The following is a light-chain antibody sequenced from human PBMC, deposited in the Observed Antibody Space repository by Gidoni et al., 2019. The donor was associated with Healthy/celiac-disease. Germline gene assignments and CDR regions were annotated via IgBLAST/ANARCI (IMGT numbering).Light chain of an antibody. CDR1: KSGDKY. CDR2: QDS. CDR3: QAWDSSTVV. V-gene: IGLV3-1*01. J-gene: IGLJ2*01. Sequence: SYEPTQPPSVSVSPGQTASITCSGDKSGDKYACWYQPKPGQSPVLVIYQDSKRPSGIPERFSGSNSGNTATLTISGTQAMDEADYYCQAWDSSTVVFGGGTKLTVL.